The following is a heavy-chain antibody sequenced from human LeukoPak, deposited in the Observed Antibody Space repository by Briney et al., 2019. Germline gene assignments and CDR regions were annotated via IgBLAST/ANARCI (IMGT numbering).Heavy chain of an antibody. D-gene: IGHD3-3*01. V-gene: IGHV4-39*01. Sequence: PSETLSLTCTVSGGSISSSSYYWGWIRQPPGKGLEWIGSIYYSGSTYYNPSLKSRVTISVDTSKSQFSLKLSSVTAADTAVYYCGRYITIFGVVIPDDYWGQGTLVTVSS. J-gene: IGHJ4*02. CDR3: GRYITIFGVVIPDDY. CDR1: GGSISSSSYY. CDR2: IYYSGST.